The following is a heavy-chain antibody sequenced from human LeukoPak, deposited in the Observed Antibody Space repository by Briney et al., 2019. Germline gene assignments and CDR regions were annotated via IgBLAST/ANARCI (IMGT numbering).Heavy chain of an antibody. D-gene: IGHD4-17*01. V-gene: IGHV3-48*01. CDR1: GFTFSTYS. CDR2: ITFSSSII. CDR3: ARDRLHYGEYEKTFDY. J-gene: IGHJ4*02. Sequence: GGSLRLSCSASGFTFSTYSMNWVRQAPGKGLEWVSYITFSSSIIYYADSVKGRFTISRDNAKNSLYLQMNSLRAEDTAVYYCARDRLHYGEYEKTFDYWGQGTLVSVSS.